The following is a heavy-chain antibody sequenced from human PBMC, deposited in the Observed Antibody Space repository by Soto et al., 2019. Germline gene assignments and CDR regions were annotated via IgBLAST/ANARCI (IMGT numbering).Heavy chain of an antibody. D-gene: IGHD3-10*01. CDR2: IYYSGST. Sequence: SETLSLTCTVSGGSVSSGSYYWSWIRQPPGKGLEWIGYIYYSGSTNYNPSLKSRVTISVDTSKNQFSLKLSSVTAADTAVYYCARLGFGTLDAFDIWGQGTMVTVSS. J-gene: IGHJ3*02. V-gene: IGHV4-61*01. CDR1: GGSVSSGSYY. CDR3: ARLGFGTLDAFDI.